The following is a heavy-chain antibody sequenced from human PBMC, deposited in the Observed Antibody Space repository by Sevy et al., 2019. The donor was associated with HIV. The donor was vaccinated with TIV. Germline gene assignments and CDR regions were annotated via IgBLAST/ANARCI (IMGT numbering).Heavy chain of an antibody. CDR1: GRTLTELS. D-gene: IGHD3-22*01. Sequence: ASVKVSCKVSGRTLTELSIHWVRQAPGKGLEWMATFDPEDGEKIYAQKFQGRVTMTEDTSTDTAYMELSRLRSEDTAVYYCATTKDYYDSSGYPFDYWGQGTLVTVSS. J-gene: IGHJ4*02. CDR2: FDPEDGEK. V-gene: IGHV1-24*01. CDR3: ATTKDYYDSSGYPFDY.